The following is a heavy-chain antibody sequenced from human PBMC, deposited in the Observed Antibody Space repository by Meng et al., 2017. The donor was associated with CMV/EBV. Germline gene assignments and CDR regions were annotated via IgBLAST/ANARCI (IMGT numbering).Heavy chain of an antibody. Sequence: GGSLRLSCAASGFTVSSNCMSWVRQAPGKGLEWVSVIYSGGSTYYADSVKGRFTISRDNSKNTLYLQMNSLRAEDTAVYYCARVPMAYGLSGYYYYYGMDVWGQGTTVTVSS. V-gene: IGHV3-53*01. D-gene: IGHD2-8*01. CDR2: IYSGGST. J-gene: IGHJ6*02. CDR3: ARVPMAYGLSGYYYYYGMDV. CDR1: GFTVSSNC.